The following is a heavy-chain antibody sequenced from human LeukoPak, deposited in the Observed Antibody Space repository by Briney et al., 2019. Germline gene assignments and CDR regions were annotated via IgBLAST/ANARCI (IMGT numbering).Heavy chain of an antibody. Sequence: SETLSLTCTLSGGSISTYYWSWIRQPPGKGLEWIGYIYHSGSTNYNPSLKSRVTISVDTSKNQFSLKLSSVTAADTAVYYCARVPTGYCSGGSCYPNWFDPWGQGTLVTVSS. CDR2: IYHSGST. CDR1: GGSISTYY. J-gene: IGHJ5*02. D-gene: IGHD2-15*01. V-gene: IGHV4-59*01. CDR3: ARVPTGYCSGGSCYPNWFDP.